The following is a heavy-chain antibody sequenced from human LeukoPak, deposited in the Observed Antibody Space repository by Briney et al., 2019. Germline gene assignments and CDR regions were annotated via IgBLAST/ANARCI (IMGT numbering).Heavy chain of an antibody. J-gene: IGHJ4*02. CDR1: GFTFSSYW. CDR2: IKQDGSEK. V-gene: IGHV3-7*01. CDR3: ARDWDYYGSGSYLGY. Sequence: PGGSLRLSCAASGFTFSSYWMSWVRQAPGKGLEWVANIKQDGSEKYYVDSVKGRFTISRDNAKNSLYLQMSSLRAEDTAVYYCARDWDYYGSGSYLGYWGQGTLVTVSS. D-gene: IGHD3-10*01.